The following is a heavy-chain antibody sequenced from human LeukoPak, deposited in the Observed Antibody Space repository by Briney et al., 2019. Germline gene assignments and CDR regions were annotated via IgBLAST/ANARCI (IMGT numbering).Heavy chain of an antibody. Sequence: KESGPTLVKPTQTLTLTCTFSGFSLSTSGVGVRCIRQPPGKALEWLALIYWDDDKRYSPSLKSRLTITKDTSKNQVVLTMTNMDPVDTATYYCAHSLRGYCSGGSCYPGYFDYWGQGTLVTVSS. CDR1: GFSLSTSGVG. CDR2: IYWDDDK. D-gene: IGHD2-15*01. CDR3: AHSLRGYCSGGSCYPGYFDY. V-gene: IGHV2-5*02. J-gene: IGHJ4*02.